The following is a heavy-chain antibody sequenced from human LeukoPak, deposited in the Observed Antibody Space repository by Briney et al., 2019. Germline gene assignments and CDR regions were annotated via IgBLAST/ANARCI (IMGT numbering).Heavy chain of an antibody. D-gene: IGHD6-13*01. CDR2: IYYSGST. J-gene: IGHJ5*02. CDR1: GGSISSYY. V-gene: IGHV4-59*08. CDR3: ARHRGIAAAGANWFDP. Sequence: KPSETLSLTCTVSGGSISSYYWSWIRQPPGKGLEWIGYIYYSGSTNYNPSLKSRVTISVDTSKNQFSLKLSSVTAADTAVYYCARHRGIAAAGANWFDPWGQGTLVTVSS.